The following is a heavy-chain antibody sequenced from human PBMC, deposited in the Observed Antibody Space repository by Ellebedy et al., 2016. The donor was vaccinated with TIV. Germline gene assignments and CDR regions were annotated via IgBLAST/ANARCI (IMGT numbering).Heavy chain of an antibody. CDR2: ISYDGSDR. Sequence: GESLKISCAAAGFTFTTYAMHWVRQAPGRGLEWAALISYDGSDRYYADSVKGRFTISRDNSKNTVYLQMSSLRSEDTAVYYCATGSGLWGQGTLVTVSS. V-gene: IGHV3-30*04. D-gene: IGHD7-27*01. CDR1: GFTFTTYA. J-gene: IGHJ4*02. CDR3: ATGSGL.